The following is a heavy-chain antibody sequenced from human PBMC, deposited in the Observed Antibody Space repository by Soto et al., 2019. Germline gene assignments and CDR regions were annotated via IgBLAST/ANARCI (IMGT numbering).Heavy chain of an antibody. CDR1: GFTFSSYS. J-gene: IGHJ4*02. CDR2: ISSSSSYI. D-gene: IGHD3-22*01. V-gene: IGHV3-21*01. CDR3: ARVKGYYYDSSGYYYYFDY. Sequence: GESLKISCAASGFTFSSYSMNWVRQAPGKGLEWVSSISSSSSYIYYADSVKGRFTISRDNAKNSLYLQMNSLRAEDTAVYYCARVKGYYYDSSGYYYYFDYWGQGTLVTVSS.